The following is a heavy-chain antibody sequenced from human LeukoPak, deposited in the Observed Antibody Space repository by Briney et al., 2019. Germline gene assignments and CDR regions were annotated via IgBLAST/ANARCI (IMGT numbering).Heavy chain of an antibody. Sequence: LPGPSPTPAWAVAGPTVVSYATGSVRPPPGGGRGWVSSISVSGGNTYYADSVKGRFTISRDNSKNTLYLQMNNVGAEHTALYYCAKCMAEPGTCYFDYWGQGRLVTVSS. D-gene: IGHD6-13*01. CDR1: GPTVVSYA. J-gene: IGHJ4*02. V-gene: IGHV3-23*01. CDR2: ISVSGGNT. CDR3: AKCMAEPGTCYFDY.